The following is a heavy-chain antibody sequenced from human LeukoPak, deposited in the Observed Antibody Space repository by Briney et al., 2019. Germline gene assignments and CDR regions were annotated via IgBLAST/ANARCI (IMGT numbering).Heavy chain of an antibody. CDR3: ARNGDCSSTSCYYYYGMDV. CDR2: IYSGGST. V-gene: IGHV3-66*01. CDR1: GFTVSSNY. D-gene: IGHD2-2*01. Sequence: PGGSLRLSCAASGFTVSSNYMSWVRQAPGKGLEWVSVIYSGGSTYYADSVKGRFTISRDNSKNTLYLQMNSLRAEDTAVYYCARNGDCSSTSCYYYYGMDVWGQGTTVTVSS. J-gene: IGHJ6*02.